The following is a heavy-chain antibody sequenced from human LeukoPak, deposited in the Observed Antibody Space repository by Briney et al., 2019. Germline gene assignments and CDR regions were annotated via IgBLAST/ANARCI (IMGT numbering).Heavy chain of an antibody. V-gene: IGHV1-2*02. CDR1: GYTFTGYY. CDR3: ARGAGYCSGGSCYLLF. D-gene: IGHD2-15*01. CDR2: INPNSGGT. J-gene: IGHJ4*02. Sequence: ASVKVSCKASGYTFTGYYMHWVRQPPGQGLEWMGWINPNSGGTNYAQKFQGRVPMTRDTSISTAYMELSRLRSGDTAVYYGARGAGYCSGGSCYLLFWGRGTLVTVSS.